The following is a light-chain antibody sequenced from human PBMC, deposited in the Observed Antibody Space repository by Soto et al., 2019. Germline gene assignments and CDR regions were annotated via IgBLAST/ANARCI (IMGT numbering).Light chain of an antibody. Sequence: QSVLTQAPSASETPGQRITLSCSGSTSNIGNNKVNWYQQVPGTAPKLLMYRHNLRPSGVPHRFSGSKSGTSASLAVRGRQSEDDAVYYCAAWDDGLGAWVFGGGGRLPVL. CDR3: AAWDDGLGAWV. V-gene: IGLV1-44*01. CDR1: TSNIGNNK. CDR2: RHN. J-gene: IGLJ3*02.